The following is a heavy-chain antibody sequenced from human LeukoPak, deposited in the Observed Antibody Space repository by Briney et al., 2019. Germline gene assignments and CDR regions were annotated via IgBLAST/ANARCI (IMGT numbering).Heavy chain of an antibody. V-gene: IGHV1-2*02. D-gene: IGHD6-13*01. CDR2: INPNSGDT. J-gene: IGHJ3*02. Sequence: ASVKVSCKASGYTFTDYHLHWVRHAPGQGLEWMGWINPNSGDTNYAQRFQGRVIMTGDTSISTAYMEMSSLRSDDTAVYYCARPYSTWYLDGLDIWGQGTMVTVSS. CDR3: ARPYSTWYLDGLDI. CDR1: GYTFTDYH.